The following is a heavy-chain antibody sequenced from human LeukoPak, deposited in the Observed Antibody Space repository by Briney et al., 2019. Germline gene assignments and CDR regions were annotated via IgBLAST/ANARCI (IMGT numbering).Heavy chain of an antibody. J-gene: IGHJ4*02. D-gene: IGHD7-27*01. CDR3: ARQLGPTTPTYY. Sequence: ASVKVSCTASGYTFTGYYMHWVRQAPGQGLEWMGRINPNSGGTNYAQKFQGRVPMTRATSISTAYMELSRLRSDDTAVYYCARQLGPTTPTYYWGQGTLVTVSS. CDR1: GYTFTGYY. V-gene: IGHV1-2*06. CDR2: INPNSGGT.